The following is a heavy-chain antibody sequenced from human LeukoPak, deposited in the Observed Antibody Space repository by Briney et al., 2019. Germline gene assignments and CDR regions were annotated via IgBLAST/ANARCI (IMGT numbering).Heavy chain of an antibody. Sequence: SETLSLTCSVSGGSLTSHYWSCIRQPPGKRLELIWHIHDTGSTFYNPSLRGRVTISLDTSNNQFSLKLTSMTAADTAVYHCARLSSGCSTSSCYLTYWGQGTLVTVS. D-gene: IGHD2-2*01. CDR3: ARLSSGCSTSSCYLTY. J-gene: IGHJ4*02. CDR2: IHDTGST. CDR1: GGSLTSHY. V-gene: IGHV4-59*11.